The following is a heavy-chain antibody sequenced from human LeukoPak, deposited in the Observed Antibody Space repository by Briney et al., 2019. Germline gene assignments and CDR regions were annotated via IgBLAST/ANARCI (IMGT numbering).Heavy chain of an antibody. Sequence: SETLSLTCTVSGGSISSSGYYWGWIRQPRGKGLEWIGSIYYSGSTNYNPSLKSRVTISVDTSKNQFSLKLGSVTAADTAVYYCAREGYSYGDFDYWGQGTLVTVSS. J-gene: IGHJ4*02. CDR1: GGSISSSGYY. CDR3: AREGYSYGDFDY. V-gene: IGHV4-39*07. D-gene: IGHD5-18*01. CDR2: IYYSGST.